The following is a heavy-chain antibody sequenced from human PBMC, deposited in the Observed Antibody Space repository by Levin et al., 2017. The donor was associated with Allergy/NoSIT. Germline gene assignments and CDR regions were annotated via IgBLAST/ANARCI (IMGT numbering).Heavy chain of an antibody. D-gene: IGHD6-19*01. CDR2: IYYSGST. V-gene: IGHV4-39*01. CDR1: GGSISSSSYY. J-gene: IGHJ4*02. Sequence: SETLSLTCTVSGGSISSSSYYWGWIRQPPGKGLEWIGSIYYSGSTYYNPSLKSRVTISVDTSKNQFSLKLSSVTAADTAVYYCARQWLVKLANDYWGQGTLVTVSS. CDR3: ARQWLVKLANDY.